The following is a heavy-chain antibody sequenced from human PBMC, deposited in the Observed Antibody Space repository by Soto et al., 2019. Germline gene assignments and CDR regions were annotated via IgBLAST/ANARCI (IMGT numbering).Heavy chain of an antibody. CDR1: GGTFSSYA. Sequence: SVKVSCKASGGTFSSYAISWVRQAPGQGLEWMGGIIPIFGTANYAQKFQGRVTITADESTSTAYMELSSLRSEDTAVYYCASVNFWSGKQQDYYYGMDVWGQGTTVTVSS. CDR2: IIPIFGTA. D-gene: IGHD3-3*01. V-gene: IGHV1-69*13. J-gene: IGHJ6*02. CDR3: ASVNFWSGKQQDYYYGMDV.